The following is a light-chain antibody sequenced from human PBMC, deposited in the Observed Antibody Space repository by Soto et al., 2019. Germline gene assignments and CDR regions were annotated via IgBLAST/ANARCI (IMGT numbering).Light chain of an antibody. CDR2: GVN. V-gene: IGLV2-8*01. CDR1: SSDVGGYNS. CDR3: CSFADNPHYV. J-gene: IGLJ1*01. Sequence: QSALTQPPSASGSPGQSVTISCTGTSSDVGGYNSVSWYQQHPGKAPKLIIYGVNRRPSGVPDRFSGSKSGNAASLTVSGLQAEDEADYYRCSFADNPHYVFGTGTKVTVL.